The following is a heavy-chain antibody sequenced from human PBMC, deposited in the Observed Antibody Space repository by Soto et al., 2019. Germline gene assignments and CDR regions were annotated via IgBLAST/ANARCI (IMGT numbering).Heavy chain of an antibody. Sequence: QVQLVESGGGVVQPGESLRLSCVASGFTVSSYGVHWVRQAPGKGLEWVALISYDGSKKNYADSVKGRFTTSRDNSKNTLYLQLNSLRAEDTAVYYCAKDSDSYGSLGRNYFYGLDVWGHGTTVTVSS. CDR1: GFTVSSYG. J-gene: IGHJ6*02. D-gene: IGHD5-18*01. CDR2: ISYDGSKK. CDR3: AKDSDSYGSLGRNYFYGLDV. V-gene: IGHV3-30*18.